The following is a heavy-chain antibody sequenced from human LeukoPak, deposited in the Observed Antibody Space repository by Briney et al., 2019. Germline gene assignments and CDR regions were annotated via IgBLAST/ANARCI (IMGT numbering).Heavy chain of an antibody. CDR2: ISGTGSTT. D-gene: IGHD3-3*01. J-gene: IGHJ5*01. CDR1: GFAFSSYG. CDR3: AKGRIFGVVMGFES. V-gene: IGHV3-23*01. Sequence: GGSLRLSCVASGFAFSSYGMSWVRQAPGKGLEWVSAISGTGSTTYYADSVKGRFTTSRDNSKNTLYLQMNSLRAEDTAVYYCAKGRIFGVVMGFESWGQGTLVTVSS.